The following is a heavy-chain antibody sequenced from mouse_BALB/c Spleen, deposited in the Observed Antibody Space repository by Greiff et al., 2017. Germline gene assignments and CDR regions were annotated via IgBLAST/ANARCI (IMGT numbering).Heavy chain of an antibody. CDR2: IWAGGST. V-gene: IGHV2-9*02. CDR3: ARGGYYLYYFDY. J-gene: IGHJ2*01. D-gene: IGHD2-3*01. Sequence: VHLVESGPGLVAPSQSLSITCTVSGFSLTSYGVHWVRQPPGKGLEWLGVIWAGGSTNYNSALMSRLSISKDNSKSQVFLKMNSLQTDDTAMYYCARGGYYLYYFDYWGQGTTLTVSS. CDR1: GFSLTSYG.